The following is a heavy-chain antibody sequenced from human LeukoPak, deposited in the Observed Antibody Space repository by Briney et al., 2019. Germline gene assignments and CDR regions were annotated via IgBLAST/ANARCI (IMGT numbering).Heavy chain of an antibody. CDR2: IYYSGTT. CDR1: GDSISSYS. D-gene: IGHD5/OR15-5a*01. V-gene: IGHV4-59*01. CDR3: ARLSGSPLSKYYYYMDV. J-gene: IGHJ6*03. Sequence: LETLSLTCTVSGDSISSYSWSWVRQTPGKGLEWIGHIYYSGTTDYNPSLKSRVTISIDTSRNHLSLNLNSVTAADTAVYYCARLSGSPLSKYYYYMDVWGKGTTVTVSS.